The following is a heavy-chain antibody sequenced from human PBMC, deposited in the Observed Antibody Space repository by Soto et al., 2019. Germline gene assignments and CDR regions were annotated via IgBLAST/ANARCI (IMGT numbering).Heavy chain of an antibody. CDR2: ISPYTGNS. CDR1: GYIFVNYG. D-gene: IGHD3-16*01. CDR3: VMVDNYVTPTPQDV. J-gene: IGHJ6*02. Sequence: QVQLVQSGDEVKKPGASVKVACKASGYIFVNYGIAWVRQAPGQGLEWMGWISPYTGNSHSASKVQGRLTMTTDTSTSTAYMDLGSLTSDDTAVYYCVMVDNYVTPTPQDVWGQGTTVTVSS. V-gene: IGHV1-18*01.